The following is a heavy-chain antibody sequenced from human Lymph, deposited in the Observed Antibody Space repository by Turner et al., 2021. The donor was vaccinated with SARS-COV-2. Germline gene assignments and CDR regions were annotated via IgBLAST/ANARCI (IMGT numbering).Heavy chain of an antibody. CDR3: AREDTVMVYDY. CDR2: IKQDGSEK. D-gene: IGHD5-18*01. V-gene: IGHV3-7*03. CDR1: GFTFSSYW. Sequence: EVRLVGSGGGLVQPGGSLRLSCAASGFTFSSYWMSWVGPAPGKGLEGVANIKQDGSEKYYVDSVKGRFTISRDNAKNSLNLQMNSLRAEDTAVYYCAREDTVMVYDYWGQGTLVTVSS. J-gene: IGHJ4*02.